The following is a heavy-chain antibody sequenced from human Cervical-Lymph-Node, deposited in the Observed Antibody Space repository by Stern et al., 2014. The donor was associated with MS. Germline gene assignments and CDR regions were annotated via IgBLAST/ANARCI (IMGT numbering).Heavy chain of an antibody. CDR2: IIPILGLP. CDR1: GGTFDSSYA. CDR3: ARGVVSNRAAATLHNLFDP. D-gene: IGHD2-15*01. Sequence: VQLVQSGAEVKKPGSSVNVSCKASGGTFDSSYAITWMRQAPGHGLEWMGRIIPILGLPNYAQKFQGRVTITADTSTSTAYMELSSLRSEDTAVYYCARGVVSNRAAATLHNLFDPWGRGTLVTVSS. J-gene: IGHJ5*02. V-gene: IGHV1-69*09.